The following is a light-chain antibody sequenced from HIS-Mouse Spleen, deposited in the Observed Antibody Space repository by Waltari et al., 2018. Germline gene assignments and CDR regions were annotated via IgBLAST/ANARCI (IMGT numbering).Light chain of an antibody. V-gene: IGLV3-10*01. Sequence: SYELTQPPSVSVSPGQTASITCSGDKLGDKYACWYQQKPGQSPVLVIYQDSKRPSGMPGRFAGSSSGTMATLTISGAQVEDEADYYCYSTDSSGNHRVFGGGTKLTVL. CDR1: KLGDKY. J-gene: IGLJ2*01. CDR3: YSTDSSGNHRV. CDR2: QDS.